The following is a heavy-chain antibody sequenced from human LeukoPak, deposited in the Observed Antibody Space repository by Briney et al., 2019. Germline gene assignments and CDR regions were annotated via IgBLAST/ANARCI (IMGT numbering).Heavy chain of an antibody. J-gene: IGHJ4*02. V-gene: IGHV3-7*04. CDR3: ARPRGYCSGGSCFPPDY. CDR2: IRQDGNEK. Sequence: PGGSLRLSCRASGFTFSNYWMSWVRQAPGKGLEWVANIRQDGNEKYSVDSVKGRFTISRDNAKNSLYLQMNSLRAEDTAVNYCARPRGYCSGGSCFPPDYWGQGTLVTVSS. CDR1: GFTFSNYW. D-gene: IGHD2-15*01.